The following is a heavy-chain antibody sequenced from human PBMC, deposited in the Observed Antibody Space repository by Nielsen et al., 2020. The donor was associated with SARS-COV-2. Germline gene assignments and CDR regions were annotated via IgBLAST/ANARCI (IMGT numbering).Heavy chain of an antibody. CDR3: ARGRGCSYGIVDY. V-gene: IGHV1-3*01. CDR1: GYTFTSYA. J-gene: IGHJ4*02. D-gene: IGHD5-18*01. CDR2: INAGNGNT. Sequence: ASVKVSCKASGYTFTSYAMHWVRQAPGQRLEWMGWINAGNGNTKYSQKFQGRVTITRDTSASTAYMELSSLRSEDTAVYYRARGRGCSYGIVDYWGQGTLVTVSS.